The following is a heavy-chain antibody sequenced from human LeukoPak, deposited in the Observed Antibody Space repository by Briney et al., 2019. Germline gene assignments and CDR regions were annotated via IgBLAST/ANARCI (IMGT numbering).Heavy chain of an antibody. CDR2: IYPGDSDT. CDR1: GYSFTSYW. V-gene: IGHV5-51*01. CDR3: ARQYSGYDERGYYFDY. Sequence: GESLKISCKGSGYSFTSYWIGWVRQMPGKGLEWMGIIYPGDSDTRYSPSFQGQVTISADKSISTAYLQWSSLKASDTAMYYCARQYSGYDERGYYFDYWGQGTLVTVSS. D-gene: IGHD5-12*01. J-gene: IGHJ4*02.